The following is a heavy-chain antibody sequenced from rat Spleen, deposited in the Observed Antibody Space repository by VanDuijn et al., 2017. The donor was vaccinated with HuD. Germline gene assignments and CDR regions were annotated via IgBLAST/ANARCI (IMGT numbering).Heavy chain of an antibody. CDR1: GFTFSDYY. D-gene: IGHD1-9*01. V-gene: IGHV5-25*01. CDR2: ISNIDDT. J-gene: IGHJ2*01. CDR3: ARRHYGYTDYLDY. Sequence: EVQLVESGGGLVQPGRSLKLSCAASGFTFSDYYMAWVRQAPGKGLEWVASISNIDDTYYSDSVKGRFTISRDNAKSTLSLQMDSLRSEDTATYYCARRHYGYTDYLDYWGQGVMVTVSS.